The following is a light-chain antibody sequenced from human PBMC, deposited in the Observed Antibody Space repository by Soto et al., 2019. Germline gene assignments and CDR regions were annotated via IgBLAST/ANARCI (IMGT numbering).Light chain of an antibody. J-gene: IGKJ1*01. Sequence: VMTNSPAALSVTPGERATLSFRASQSVSSNLAWYQQKPGQAPRLLIYGASTRSTGIPARFSGSGSGTEVRPTISDLEHEGFPVYYEQPRCTWATFGEGTKLDIK. V-gene: IGKV3-15*01. CDR1: QSVSSN. CDR3: QPRCTWAT. CDR2: GAS.